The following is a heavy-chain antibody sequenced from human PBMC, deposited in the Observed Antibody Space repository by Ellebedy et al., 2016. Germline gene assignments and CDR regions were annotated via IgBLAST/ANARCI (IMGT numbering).Heavy chain of an antibody. J-gene: IGHJ4*02. CDR2: LGYDGSDK. CDR1: GFTFSSYA. V-gene: IGHV3-30*04. D-gene: IGHD4/OR15-4a*01. CDR3: TRGLRYGDFDS. Sequence: GESLKISXVASGFTFSSYAMHWVRQTPGKGLEWVAGLGYDGSDKNHAESVRGRFTISRDNSKNTLFLQMKSLRVEDTAVYYCTRGLRYGDFDSWGQGTLVTVSS.